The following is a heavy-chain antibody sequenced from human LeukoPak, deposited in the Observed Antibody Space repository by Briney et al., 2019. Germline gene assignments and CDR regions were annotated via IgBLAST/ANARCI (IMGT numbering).Heavy chain of an antibody. CDR3: ARVRDYDILTGYWDP. J-gene: IGHJ5*02. Sequence: ASVKVSCKASGYTFTSYGISWVRQAPCQGLEWMGWISAYNGNTNYAQKLQGRVTMTTDTSTSTAYMELRSLRSDDTAVYYCARVRDYDILTGYWDPRGQGTLVTVSS. V-gene: IGHV1-18*01. D-gene: IGHD3-9*01. CDR1: GYTFTSYG. CDR2: ISAYNGNT.